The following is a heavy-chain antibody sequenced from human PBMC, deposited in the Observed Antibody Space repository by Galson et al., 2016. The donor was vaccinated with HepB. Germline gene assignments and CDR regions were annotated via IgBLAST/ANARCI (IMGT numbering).Heavy chain of an antibody. J-gene: IGHJ3*01. Sequence: SLRLSCAGSGFTFSRSGLNWVRQAPGKGLQCVSYISSSVSTIYYADSVKGRFTISRDNAKNSVYLQMHSLRDDDTAVYFCARELVRSAFDLWGQGTMVTVSS. CDR2: ISSSVSTI. D-gene: IGHD6-6*01. CDR1: GFTFSRSG. V-gene: IGHV3-48*02. CDR3: ARELVRSAFDL.